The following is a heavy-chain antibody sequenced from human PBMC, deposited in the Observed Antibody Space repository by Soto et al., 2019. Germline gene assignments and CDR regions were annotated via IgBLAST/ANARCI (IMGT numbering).Heavy chain of an antibody. D-gene: IGHD6-13*01. Sequence: SETLSLPCKVSGASLSSRDYYWICIRQLPGKGLEWIGYIYYTRVTSYNPSLKSRVTMSVDTSKQQFSLKMNSVTAADTAVYFCARAAATGHPVVPDIWGQGALVTV. CDR2: IYYTRVT. V-gene: IGHV4-31*03. CDR1: GASLSSRDYY. J-gene: IGHJ4*02. CDR3: ARAAATGHPVVPDI.